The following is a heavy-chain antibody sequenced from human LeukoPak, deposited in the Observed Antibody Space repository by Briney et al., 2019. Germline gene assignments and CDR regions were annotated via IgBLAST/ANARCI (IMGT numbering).Heavy chain of an antibody. D-gene: IGHD6-13*01. V-gene: IGHV3-48*01. CDR2: ISSSSSTI. CDR3: ARGAPGYSSSWYTL. J-gene: IGHJ4*02. Sequence: GGSLRLSCAASGFTFSSYSMNWVRQAPGKGLEWVSYISSSSSTIYYADSVKGRFTISRDNAKNSLYLQMNSLRAEDTAVYYCARGAPGYSSSWYTLWGQGTLVTVSS. CDR1: GFTFSSYS.